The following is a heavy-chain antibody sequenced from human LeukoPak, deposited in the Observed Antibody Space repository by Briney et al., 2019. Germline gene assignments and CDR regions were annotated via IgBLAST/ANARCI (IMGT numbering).Heavy chain of an antibody. CDR1: GGSFSGYY. CDR3: ARGRITIFGVAPGYYFDY. Sequence: PSETLSLTCAVYGGSFSGYYWSWIRQPPGKGLEWIGEINHSGSTNYNPSLKSRVTISVDTSKNQFSLKLSSVTAADTAVYYCARGRITIFGVAPGYYFDYWGQGTLVTVSS. CDR2: INHSGST. V-gene: IGHV4-34*01. J-gene: IGHJ4*02. D-gene: IGHD3-3*01.